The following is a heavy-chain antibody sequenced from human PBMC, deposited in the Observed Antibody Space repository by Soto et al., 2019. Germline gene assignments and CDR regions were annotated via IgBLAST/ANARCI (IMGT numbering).Heavy chain of an antibody. CDR1: GGSISSYY. Sequence: QVQLQESGPGLVKPSETLSLTCTVSGGSISSYYWSWIRQPPGKGLEWIGYIYYSGSTNYNPSLKSRVTISVDTSKNQFSLKLSSVTAADTAVYYCARGDDWLSGWFDPWGQGTLVTVSS. CDR2: IYYSGST. J-gene: IGHJ5*02. CDR3: ARGDDWLSGWFDP. D-gene: IGHD3-9*01. V-gene: IGHV4-59*01.